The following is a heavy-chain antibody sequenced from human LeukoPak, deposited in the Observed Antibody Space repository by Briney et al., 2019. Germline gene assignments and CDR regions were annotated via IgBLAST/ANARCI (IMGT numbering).Heavy chain of an antibody. CDR3: ARDYGDARFDY. CDR1: GGSISSYY. D-gene: IGHD4-17*01. V-gene: IGHV4-59*06. Sequence: SETLSLTCTVSGGSISSYYWSWIRQHPGKGLEWIGYIYYSGSTYYNPSLKSRVTISVDTSKNQFSLKLSSVTAANTAVYYCARDYGDARFDYWGQGTLVTVSS. CDR2: IYYSGST. J-gene: IGHJ4*02.